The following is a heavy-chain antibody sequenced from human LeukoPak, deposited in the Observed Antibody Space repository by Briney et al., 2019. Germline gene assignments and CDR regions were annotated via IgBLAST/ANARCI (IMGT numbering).Heavy chain of an antibody. CDR2: IYYSGST. V-gene: IGHV4-39*01. CDR3: AIYDYGDYGLYDY. J-gene: IGHJ4*02. Sequence: SETLSLTCTVSGGSVSSSSYYWGWIRQPPGKGLEWIGSIYYSGSTYYNPSLKSRVTISVDTSKNQFSLKLSSVTAADTAVYYCAIYDYGDYGLYDYWGQGTLVTVSS. CDR1: GGSVSSSSYY. D-gene: IGHD4-17*01.